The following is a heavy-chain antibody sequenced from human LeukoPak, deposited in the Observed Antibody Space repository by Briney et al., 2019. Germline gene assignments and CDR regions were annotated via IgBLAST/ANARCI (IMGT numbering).Heavy chain of an antibody. CDR1: GDSISSYY. CDR3: ARLARRYYFDY. J-gene: IGHJ4*02. CDR2: IYYSGST. V-gene: IGHV4-59*01. Sequence: PSETLSLTCTVSGDSISSYYWSWIRQPPGKGLGWIGYIYYSGSTNYNPSLKSRVTISVDTSKNQFSLKLSSVTAADTAVYYCARLARRYYFDYWGQGTLVTVSS.